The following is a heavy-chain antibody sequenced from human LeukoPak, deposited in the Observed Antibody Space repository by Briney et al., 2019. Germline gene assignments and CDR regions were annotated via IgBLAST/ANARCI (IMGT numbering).Heavy chain of an antibody. CDR2: IYYSGST. CDR3: ARLVLWVGATDFDY. J-gene: IGHJ4*02. Sequence: SETLSLTCTVSGGSISSSSYYWGWIRQPPGKGLEWIGSIYYSGSTYYNPSLKSRVTISVDTSKNQFSLKLSSVTAADTAVYYCARLVLWVGATDFDYWGQGTLVTVSS. V-gene: IGHV4-39*01. CDR1: GGSISSSSYY. D-gene: IGHD1-26*01.